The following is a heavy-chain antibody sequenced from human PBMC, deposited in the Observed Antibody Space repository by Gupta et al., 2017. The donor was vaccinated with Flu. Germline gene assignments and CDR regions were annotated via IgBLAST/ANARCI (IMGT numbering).Heavy chain of an antibody. D-gene: IGHD2-15*01. Sequence: QVQLVQSGAEVKKPGSSVQVSCKASGVTFSSYSINWVRQAHGQGLEWMGGIIPVFGPTTYAQKFQGRVTITADESTSTAYMELSSLRSEDTAVYYCARKGGGHCSGGTCYSFDYWGQGTLVTVSS. CDR1: GVTFSSYS. J-gene: IGHJ4*02. V-gene: IGHV1-69*01. CDR3: ARKGGGHCSGGTCYSFDY. CDR2: IIPVFGPT.